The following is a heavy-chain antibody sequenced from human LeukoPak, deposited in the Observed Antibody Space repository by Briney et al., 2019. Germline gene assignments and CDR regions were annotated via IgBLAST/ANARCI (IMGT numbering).Heavy chain of an antibody. V-gene: IGHV1-46*01. CDR3: ARDRPYDILTGYPPLGYYYCGMDV. CDR1: GYTFTSYY. CDR2: INPSGGST. J-gene: IGHJ6*02. Sequence: ASVKVSCRASGYTFTSYYMHWVRQAPGQGLEWMGIINPSGGSTSYAQKFQGRVTMTRDTSTSTVYMELSSLRSEDTAVYYCARDRPYDILTGYPPLGYYYCGMDVWGQGTTVTVSS. D-gene: IGHD3-9*01.